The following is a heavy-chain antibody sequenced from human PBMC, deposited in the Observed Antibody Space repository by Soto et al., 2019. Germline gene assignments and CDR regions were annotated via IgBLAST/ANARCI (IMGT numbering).Heavy chain of an antibody. V-gene: IGHV1-69*01. CDR3: ARVLYYGSGIYSPYGMDV. D-gene: IGHD3-10*01. Sequence: QVQLVQSGAEVKKPGSSVKVSCKTSGVSFNNNGISWVRQAPGHGLEWMGGVSPPFRTSNYARKFQGRISITADASTGTVNMELSSLTSEDTAQYYCARVLYYGSGIYSPYGMDVWGQGTTVTVSS. CDR1: GVSFNNNG. J-gene: IGHJ6*02. CDR2: VSPPFRTS.